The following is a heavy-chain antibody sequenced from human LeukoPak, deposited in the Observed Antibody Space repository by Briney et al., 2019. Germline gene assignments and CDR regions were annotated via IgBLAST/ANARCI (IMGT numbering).Heavy chain of an antibody. D-gene: IGHD3-10*02. CDR1: GFTFNTYW. CDR3: AELGITMIGGV. CDR2: SNNDGSDM. V-gene: IGHV3-74*01. Sequence: GESLRLSCAASGFTFNTYWMHWVRQAPGKGLVWVSRSNNDGSDMSYGDSVKGRFTVSRDNAKNTLYLQMNSLRAEDTAVYYCAELGITMIGGVWGKGTTVTISS. J-gene: IGHJ6*04.